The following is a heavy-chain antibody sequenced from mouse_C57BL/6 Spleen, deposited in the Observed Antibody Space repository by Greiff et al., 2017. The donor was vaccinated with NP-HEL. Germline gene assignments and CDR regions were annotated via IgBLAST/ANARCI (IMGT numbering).Heavy chain of an antibody. CDR1: GFTFSSYA. D-gene: IGHD1-1*02. Sequence: EVNLVESGGGLVKPGGSLKLSCAASGFTFSSYAMSWVRQTPEKRLEWVATISDGGSYTYYPDNVKGRFTISRDNAKNNLYLQMSHLKSEDTAMYYCARDTYGYAMDYWGQGTSVTVSS. V-gene: IGHV5-4*01. CDR3: ARDTYGYAMDY. CDR2: ISDGGSYT. J-gene: IGHJ4*01.